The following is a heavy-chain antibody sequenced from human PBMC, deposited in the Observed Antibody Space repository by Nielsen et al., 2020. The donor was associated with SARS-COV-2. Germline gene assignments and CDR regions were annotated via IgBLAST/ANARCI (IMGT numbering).Heavy chain of an antibody. CDR1: GGSISSHY. D-gene: IGHD3-3*01. CDR2: IYYSGST. CDR3: ARVVRPYYYYGMDV. Sequence: SETLSLTCTVSGGSISSHYWSWIRQPPGKGLEWIGTIYYSGSTYYNPSRKSRVTISIDTSKNQFSLKLSSVTAADTAVFYCARVVRPYYYYGMDVWGQGTTVTVSS. V-gene: IGHV4-59*04. J-gene: IGHJ6*02.